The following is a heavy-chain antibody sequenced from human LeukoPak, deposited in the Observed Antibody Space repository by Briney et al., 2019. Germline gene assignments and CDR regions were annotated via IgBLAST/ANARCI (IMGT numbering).Heavy chain of an antibody. V-gene: IGHV3-23*01. J-gene: IGHJ4*02. CDR1: GFTFSDYY. Sequence: PGGSLRLSCAASGFTFSDYYMSWIRQAPGRGLEWVSSISGSGGSTYYADSVKGRFTISRDNSNNTLYLQMNSLRAEDTAVYYCTKVGDGYNYDFDYWGQGTLVTVSS. CDR2: ISGSGGST. D-gene: IGHD5-24*01. CDR3: TKVGDGYNYDFDY.